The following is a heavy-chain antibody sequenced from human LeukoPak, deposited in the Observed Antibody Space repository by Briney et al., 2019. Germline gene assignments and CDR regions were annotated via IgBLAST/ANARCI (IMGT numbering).Heavy chain of an antibody. J-gene: IGHJ4*02. V-gene: IGHV4-61*02. CDR2: IYTSGST. Sequence: SETLSLTCTVSGGSISSGSYYWSWIRQPAGKGLEWIGRIYTSGSTNYNPSLKSRVTISVDTSKNQVSLRLSSVTAADTAVYYCARVRVRYSYGDYWGQGTLVTVSS. D-gene: IGHD5-18*01. CDR1: GGSISSGSYY. CDR3: ARVRVRYSYGDY.